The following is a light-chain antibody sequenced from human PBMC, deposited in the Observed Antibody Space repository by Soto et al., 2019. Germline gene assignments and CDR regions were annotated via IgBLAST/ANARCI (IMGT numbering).Light chain of an antibody. Sequence: EIVMTQSPAMLSVSPGERATLSCRASQNVNNRLAWYQQKAGQPPRLLIYGASTRATGIPARFSGSGSGTEFTLTISRLQSEDFAVYYCQQFNSWPLLFGQGTKVEIK. CDR3: QQFNSWPLL. V-gene: IGKV3-15*01. CDR1: QNVNNR. CDR2: GAS. J-gene: IGKJ1*01.